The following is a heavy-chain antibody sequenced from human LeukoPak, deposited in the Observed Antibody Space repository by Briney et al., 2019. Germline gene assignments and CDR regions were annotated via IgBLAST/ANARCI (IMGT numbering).Heavy chain of an antibody. CDR2: ISWNSGSI. J-gene: IGHJ4*02. D-gene: IGHD4-17*01. Sequence: SLRLSCAASGFTFDDYAMHWVRQAPGKGLEWVSGISWNSGSIGYADSVKGRFTISRDNAKNSLYLEMNSLRAEDTALYYCAKGGAVTSNLFDFWGQGPLVTVSS. V-gene: IGHV3-9*01. CDR3: AKGGAVTSNLFDF. CDR1: GFTFDDYA.